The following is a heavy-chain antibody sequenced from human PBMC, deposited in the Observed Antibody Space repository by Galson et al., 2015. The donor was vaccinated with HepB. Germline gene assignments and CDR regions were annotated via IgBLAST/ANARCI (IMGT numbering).Heavy chain of an antibody. V-gene: IGHV3-21*01. CDR2: ISSSSSYI. CDR1: GFTFSSYS. Sequence: SLRLSCAASGFTFSSYSMNWVRQAPGKGLEWVSSISSSSSYIYYADSVKGRFTISRDNAKNSLYLQMNSLRAEDTAVYYCARDEAGHKLVSGMDVWGQGTTVTVSS. CDR3: ARDEAGHKLVSGMDV. D-gene: IGHD6-13*01. J-gene: IGHJ6*02.